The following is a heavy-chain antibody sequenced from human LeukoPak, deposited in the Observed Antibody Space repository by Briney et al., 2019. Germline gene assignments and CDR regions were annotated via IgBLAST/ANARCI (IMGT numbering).Heavy chain of an antibody. Sequence: ASVKVSFKASGYTFTGYYMHWVRQAPGQGLECMGWINPNSGGTNYAQKFQGWVTMTRDTSISTAYMELSRLRSDDTAVYYCARALQYYDFWSGDPTIYGMDVWGQGTTVTVSS. CDR1: GYTFTGYY. D-gene: IGHD3-3*01. CDR2: INPNSGGT. CDR3: ARALQYYDFWSGDPTIYGMDV. J-gene: IGHJ6*02. V-gene: IGHV1-2*04.